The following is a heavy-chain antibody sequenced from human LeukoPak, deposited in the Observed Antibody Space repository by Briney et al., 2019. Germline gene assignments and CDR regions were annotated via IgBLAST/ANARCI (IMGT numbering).Heavy chain of an antibody. V-gene: IGHV3-23*01. CDR3: AKAPVTTCRGAFCYPFDY. CDR2: ISDTGNT. CDR1: GFTLSSYA. Sequence: GGSLRLSCAASGFTLSSYAMSWVRQAPGKGLEWVSAISDTGNTYHAGSVKGRFTISRDSSKNTLFLQMNRLRPEDAAVYYCAKAPVTTCRGAFCYPFDYRGLGTLVTVSS. D-gene: IGHD2-15*01. J-gene: IGHJ4*02.